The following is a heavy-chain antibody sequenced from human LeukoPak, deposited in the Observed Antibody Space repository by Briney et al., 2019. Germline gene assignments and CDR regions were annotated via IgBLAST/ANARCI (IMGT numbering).Heavy chain of an antibody. J-gene: IGHJ4*02. D-gene: IGHD7-27*01. CDR1: GGSVTDYY. V-gene: IGHV4-59*02. Sequence: SETLSLTCTVSGGSVTDYYWSRIRQSPGKGLEWIGYIYYTGTSYNPSLKSRVTISADTSKNQFSLKLISVTAADTAVYYCASLKLGNDYWGQGTLVTVSS. CDR2: IYYTGT. CDR3: ASLKLGNDY.